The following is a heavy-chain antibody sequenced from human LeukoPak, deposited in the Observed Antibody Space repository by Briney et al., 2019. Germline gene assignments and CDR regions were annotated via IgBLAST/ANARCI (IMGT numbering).Heavy chain of an antibody. D-gene: IGHD3-10*01. CDR2: MNPNSGNT. V-gene: IGHV1-8*01. CDR1: GYSFSTFD. Sequence: ASLKVSCKTSGYSFSTFDISWVRQATGQGLEWMGWMNPNSGNTNYEQKFQGRLTITRDTSISTAYMELSSLRSEDTAVYYCARGGILVQGVTILYGMDVWGQGTTVTVSS. J-gene: IGHJ6*02. CDR3: ARGGILVQGVTILYGMDV.